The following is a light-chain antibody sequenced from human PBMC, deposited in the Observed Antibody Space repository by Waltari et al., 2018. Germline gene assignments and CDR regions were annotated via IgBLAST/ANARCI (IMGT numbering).Light chain of an antibody. V-gene: IGKV3-20*01. CDR3: QQYDTSPLT. CDR2: GAS. CDR1: QTVMTNY. J-gene: IGKJ1*01. Sequence: EIVLTQSPGTLSLSPGERATLSCRTSQTVMTNYLAWYQQKPGQAPTLLIYGASSRATGIPDRFSGSGSGTDFSLTISSLEPEDFAVYYCQQYDTSPLTFGRGTKVEIK.